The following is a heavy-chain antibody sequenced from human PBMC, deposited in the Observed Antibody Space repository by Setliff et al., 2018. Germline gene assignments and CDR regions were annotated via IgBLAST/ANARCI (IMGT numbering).Heavy chain of an antibody. CDR3: ARGRAGHSGH. CDR1: GDSISDAS. V-gene: IGHV4-59*08. J-gene: IGHJ4*02. D-gene: IGHD6-19*01. CDR2: VFYNGAA. Sequence: SETLSLTCTVSGDSISDASIMAWIRQPPGKGLEFIGYVFYNGAAKYDPSLKSRVTMSVDTSMNQFSLKLSSVTAADTAVYYCARGRAGHSGHWGQGTLVTVSS.